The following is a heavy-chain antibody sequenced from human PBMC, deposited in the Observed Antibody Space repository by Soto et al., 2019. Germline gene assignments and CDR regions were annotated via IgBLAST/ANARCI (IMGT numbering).Heavy chain of an antibody. V-gene: IGHV4-39*01. CDR1: GGSISSSSYY. CDR2: IYYSGST. CDR3: ASYYYGSGSSQPYHYYYYYGMDV. Sequence: SETLSLTCTVSGGSISSSSYYWGWIRQPPGKGLEWIGSIYYSGSTYYNPSLKSRVTISVDTSKNQFSLKLSSVTAADTAVYYCASYYYGSGSSQPYHYYYYYGMDVWGQGTTVT. D-gene: IGHD3-10*01. J-gene: IGHJ6*02.